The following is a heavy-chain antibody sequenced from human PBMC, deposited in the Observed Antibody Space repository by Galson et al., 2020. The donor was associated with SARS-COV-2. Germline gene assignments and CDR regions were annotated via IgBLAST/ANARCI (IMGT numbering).Heavy chain of an antibody. CDR1: GYSISSGYY. D-gene: IGHD6-13*01. J-gene: IGHJ4*02. CDR3: ARDYIAAAGFFDY. CDR2: IYHSGST. Sequence: SETLSLTCTVSGYSISSGYYWGWIRQPPGKGLEWIGSIYHSGSTYYNPSLKSRVTISVDTSKNQFSLKLSSVTAADTAVYYCARDYIAAAGFFDYWGQGTLVTVSS. V-gene: IGHV4-38-2*02.